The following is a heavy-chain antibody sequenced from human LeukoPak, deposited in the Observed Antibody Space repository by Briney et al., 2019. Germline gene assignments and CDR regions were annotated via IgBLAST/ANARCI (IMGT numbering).Heavy chain of an antibody. V-gene: IGHV3-21*01. D-gene: IGHD2-15*01. J-gene: IGHJ3*02. CDR2: ISSSSSYI. Sequence: PGGSLRLSCAASGFTFSNYEMNWVRQAPGKGLEWVSSISSSSSYIYYADSVKGRFTISRDNAKNSLYLQMNSLRAEDTAVYYCARGRDCSGGSCYSGVAFDIWGQGTMVTVSS. CDR1: GFTFSNYE. CDR3: ARGRDCSGGSCYSGVAFDI.